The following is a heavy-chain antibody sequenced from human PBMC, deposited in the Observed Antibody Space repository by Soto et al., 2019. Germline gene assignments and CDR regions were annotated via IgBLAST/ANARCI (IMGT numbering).Heavy chain of an antibody. D-gene: IGHD7-27*01. Sequence: EVQLLESGGGLVQPGGSLRLSCAASGFTFRNFVMGWVRRAPGKGMEWVSAIGGTSGSTYYADSVRGRFTISRDNSKNPQSRQMNSLRAEDTAIYYCAKRRGDGYFDLWGRGTLVTVSS. J-gene: IGHJ2*01. CDR1: GFTFRNFV. V-gene: IGHV3-23*01. CDR2: IGGTSGST. CDR3: AKRRGDGYFDL.